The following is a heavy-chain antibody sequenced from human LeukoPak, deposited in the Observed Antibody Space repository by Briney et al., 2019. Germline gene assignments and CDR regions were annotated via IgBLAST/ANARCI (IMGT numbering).Heavy chain of an antibody. D-gene: IGHD2-15*01. V-gene: IGHV5-51*01. CDR1: GYSCTTYW. CDR3: ARHRYCSGGSCYGIDY. CDR2: IYPGDSDT. J-gene: IGHJ4*02. Sequence: GESLKISCKGSGYSCTTYWIGWVRQMLGKGLEWMGIIYPGDSDTRYSPSFQGQVTISADKSISTAYLQWSSLKASDTAMYYCARHRYCSGGSCYGIDYWGQGTLVTVPS.